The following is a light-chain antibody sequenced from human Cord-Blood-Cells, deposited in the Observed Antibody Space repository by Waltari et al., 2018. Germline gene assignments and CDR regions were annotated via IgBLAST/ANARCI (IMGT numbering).Light chain of an antibody. J-gene: IGLJ1*01. CDR3: QSADSSGTYYV. CDR1: ALPKQY. CDR2: KDS. Sequence: SYELTQPPSVSVSPGQTARITCSGDALPKQYAYWYKQKSGQAPVLGLYKDSERPSGIPERFSGSSSGTTVTLTISAVQAEAEADYYCQSADSSGTYYVFGTGTNVTVL. V-gene: IGLV3-25*03.